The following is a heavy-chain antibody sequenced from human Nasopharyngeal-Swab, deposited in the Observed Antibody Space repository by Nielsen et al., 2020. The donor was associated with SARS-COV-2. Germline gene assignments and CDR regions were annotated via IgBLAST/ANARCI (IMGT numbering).Heavy chain of an antibody. J-gene: IGHJ6*02. CDR3: AKDSGSGSYFSYFAVYYYGMDV. D-gene: IGHD3-10*01. CDR2: MSWYSGSI. Sequence: WLRQPPGKGLEWVSGMSWYSGSIGYADSVRGRFTISRDNAKNSLYLQMNSLRAEDTAMYYCAKDSGSGSYFSYFAVYYYGMDVWGQGTPVTVSS. V-gene: IGHV3-9*01.